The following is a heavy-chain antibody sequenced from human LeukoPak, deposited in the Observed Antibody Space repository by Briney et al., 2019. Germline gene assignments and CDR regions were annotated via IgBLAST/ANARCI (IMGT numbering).Heavy chain of an antibody. CDR1: GFTFSSYG. D-gene: IGHD6-13*01. CDR2: ISSSRSYI. V-gene: IGHV3-21*01. J-gene: IGHJ4*02. CDR3: ARFIAAPYYFDY. Sequence: GGSLRLSCAASGFTFSSYGMSWVRQAPGKGLEWVSFISSSRSYIYYADSVKGRFTISRDNAKNSLYLQMNSLRAEDTAVYYCARFIAAPYYFDYWGRGTLVTVSS.